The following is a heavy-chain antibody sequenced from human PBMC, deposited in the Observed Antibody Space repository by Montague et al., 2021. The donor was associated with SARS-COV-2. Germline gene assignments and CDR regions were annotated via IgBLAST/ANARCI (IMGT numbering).Heavy chain of an antibody. CDR1: GFSLSTSGMC. V-gene: IGHV2-70*01. Sequence: PALVKPTQTLTLTCTFSGFSLSTSGMCVSWIRQPPGKALEWLALIDWDDDKYYSTSLKTRLTISKDTSKNQVVLTMTNMDPVDTATYYCARTWTFGELLYDAYDDWGQGTMVTVSS. D-gene: IGHD3-10*01. CDR3: ARTWTFGELLYDAYDD. J-gene: IGHJ3*01. CDR2: IDWDDDK.